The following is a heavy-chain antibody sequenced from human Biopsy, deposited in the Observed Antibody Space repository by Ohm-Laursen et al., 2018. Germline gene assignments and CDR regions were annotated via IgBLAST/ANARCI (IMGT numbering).Heavy chain of an antibody. Sequence: SLRLSCAAAGFTFDDYAMHWVRQAPGKGLEWVSGISWSSAHIDYADSVKGRFTISRDNVKKSLYLQMNSLRAEDTALYYYVKASASYGSHSYYYGYWGQGTLVTVSS. CDR3: VKASASYGSHSYYYGY. V-gene: IGHV3-9*01. CDR1: GFTFDDYA. CDR2: ISWSSAHI. J-gene: IGHJ4*02. D-gene: IGHD3-22*01.